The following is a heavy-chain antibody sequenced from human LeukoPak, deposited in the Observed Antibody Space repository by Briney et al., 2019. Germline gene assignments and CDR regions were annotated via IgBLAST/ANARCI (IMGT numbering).Heavy chain of an antibody. Sequence: GGSLRLSCAASGFTVSSNYMSWVRQAPGKGLQWVSAVYSGGTTYFGDSVKGRFTLSRDNSKNTLYLQMNSLRAEDTAVYYCARGSGTTFWYFGMDVWGQGTTVTVSS. CDR1: GFTVSSNY. D-gene: IGHD1-1*01. CDR2: VYSGGTT. CDR3: ARGSGTTFWYFGMDV. V-gene: IGHV3-53*01. J-gene: IGHJ6*02.